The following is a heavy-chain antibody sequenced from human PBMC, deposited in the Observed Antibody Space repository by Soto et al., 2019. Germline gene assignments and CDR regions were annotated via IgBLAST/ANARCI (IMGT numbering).Heavy chain of an antibody. J-gene: IGHJ4*02. CDR2: IKEDGNDQ. Sequence: GGSLRLSCAASGFTFISYAMSWVRQAPGKGLEWVANIKEDGNDQYYVDSVKGRLTVSRDNAKNLLYLHLKSLRADDTAVYYCAREGFSYGPKGAVFDHWGQGSLVTVSS. CDR1: GFTFISYA. CDR3: AREGFSYGPKGAVFDH. D-gene: IGHD5-18*01. V-gene: IGHV3-7*03.